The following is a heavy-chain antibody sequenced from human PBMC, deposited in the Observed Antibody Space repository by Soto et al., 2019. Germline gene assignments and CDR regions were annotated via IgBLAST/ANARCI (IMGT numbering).Heavy chain of an antibody. Sequence: GGSLRLSCAASGFTFSSYGMHWVRQAPGKGLEWVAVIWYDGSNKYYADSGKGRFTISRDNSKNTLYLQMNSLRAEVTAVYYCAREESGRVGATARWDAFDIWGQGTMVTVSS. CDR3: AREESGRVGATARWDAFDI. CDR2: IWYDGSNK. V-gene: IGHV3-33*01. D-gene: IGHD1-26*01. J-gene: IGHJ3*02. CDR1: GFTFSSYG.